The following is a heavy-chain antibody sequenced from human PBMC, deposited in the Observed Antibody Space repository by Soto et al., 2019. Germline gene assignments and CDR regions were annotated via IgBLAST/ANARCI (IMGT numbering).Heavy chain of an antibody. Sequence: WASVKVSCKASGYTFTDYYMHWVRQAPGQGLEWMGMINPSGGSTTYVQKFQGRVTMTRDTSTSTVYMDLSSLRSEDTAVYYCARGSSLALEYWGQGTLVTVSS. CDR2: INPSGGST. CDR1: GYTFTDYY. V-gene: IGHV1-46*01. CDR3: ARGSSLALEY. J-gene: IGHJ4*02.